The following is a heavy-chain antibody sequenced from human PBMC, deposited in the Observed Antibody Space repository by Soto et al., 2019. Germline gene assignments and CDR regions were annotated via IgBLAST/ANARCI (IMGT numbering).Heavy chain of an antibody. D-gene: IGHD3-22*01. CDR2: ISYSGRT. Sequence: QVQLQESGPGLVKPSQTLSLTCTVSGDSISSGAYYWSWIRQHPGKGLEWIGYISYSGRTYYNPSLKSRLTISLDTAENQFSLKLTSVTAADTAMYCCARARQYYDSEFDPWGQGTLVTVSS. V-gene: IGHV4-31*03. CDR1: GDSISSGAYY. J-gene: IGHJ5*02. CDR3: ARARQYYDSEFDP.